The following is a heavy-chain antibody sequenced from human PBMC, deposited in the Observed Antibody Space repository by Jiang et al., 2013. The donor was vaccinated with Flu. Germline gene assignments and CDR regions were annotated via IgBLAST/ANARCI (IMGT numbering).Heavy chain of an antibody. Sequence: GSGLVKPSETLSLTCTVSGDSITTGTYYWAWIRQPPGKGLEYIGHINFSGTTFYSPSLKGRIIISRDTSNNQVYLMLRSVTAADTAVYHCARRGVPGAGYFDQWGQGTPVTVSS. CDR3: ARRGVPGAGYFDQ. CDR1: GDSITTGTYY. D-gene: IGHD3-10*02. J-gene: IGHJ4*02. CDR2: INFSGTT. V-gene: IGHV4-39*01.